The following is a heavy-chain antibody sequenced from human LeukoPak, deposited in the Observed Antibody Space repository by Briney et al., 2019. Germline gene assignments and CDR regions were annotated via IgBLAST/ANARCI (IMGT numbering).Heavy chain of an antibody. Sequence: SETLSLTCTVSGGSISSYYWSWIRQPPGKGLEWIGYIYYSGSTNYNPSLKSRVTISVDTSKNQFSLKLSSVTAADTAVYYCAKDSYLVGASDYWGQGTLVTVSS. V-gene: IGHV4-59*12. CDR3: AKDSYLVGASDY. CDR1: GGSISSYY. D-gene: IGHD1-26*01. J-gene: IGHJ4*02. CDR2: IYYSGST.